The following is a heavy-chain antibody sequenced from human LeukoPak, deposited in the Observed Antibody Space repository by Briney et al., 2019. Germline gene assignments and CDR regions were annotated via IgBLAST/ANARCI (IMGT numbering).Heavy chain of an antibody. V-gene: IGHV1-46*01. CDR2: INPGGGTT. D-gene: IGHD3-22*01. CDR1: GYTFTNYY. CDR3: ARAFYYDTSGFYPGGDY. J-gene: IGHJ4*02. Sequence: ASVKVSCKASGYTFTNYYMYWVRQAPGQGLEWMGIINPGGGTTSYAQKFQGRVPMTRDTSTSTVYMELSNLRSEDTAVYYCARAFYYDTSGFYPGGDYWGQGTLVTVSS.